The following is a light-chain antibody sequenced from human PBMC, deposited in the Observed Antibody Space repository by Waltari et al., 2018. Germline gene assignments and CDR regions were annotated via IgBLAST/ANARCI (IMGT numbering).Light chain of an antibody. CDR3: CSYAGTYTWL. CDR2: DVS. CDR1: SSDVGGSNY. J-gene: IGLJ3*02. Sequence: QSALTQPRSVSGSPGQSVTISCTGTSSDVGGSNYVSWYQQLPGKAPTVVIYDVSRRPSGVPDRFTGSRSGNTATLTISGRQAEDEADYHCCSYAGTYTWLFGGGTKLTVL. V-gene: IGLV2-11*01.